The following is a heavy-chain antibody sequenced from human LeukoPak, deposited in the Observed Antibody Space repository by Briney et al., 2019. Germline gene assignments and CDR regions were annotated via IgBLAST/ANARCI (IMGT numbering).Heavy chain of an antibody. D-gene: IGHD5-24*01. V-gene: IGHV1-18*01. CDR1: GYIFTSYG. J-gene: IGHJ4*02. CDR3: ARGRSAPDDFDY. Sequence: ASVKVSCKASGYIFTSYGISWVRQAPGQGLEWMGWNSTYNGNTKYTQKVQGRVTLTTDTSTRTAYMELRSLRGDDTAIYYCARGRSAPDDFDYWGQGPLVTVSS. CDR2: NSTYNGNT.